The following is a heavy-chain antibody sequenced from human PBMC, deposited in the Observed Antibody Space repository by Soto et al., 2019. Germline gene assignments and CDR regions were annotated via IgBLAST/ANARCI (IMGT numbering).Heavy chain of an antibody. CDR1: GYTFTDYG. CDR3: AKQGNGYNTDY. V-gene: IGHV1-18*01. CDR2: ISTKNGDT. Sequence: ASVKVSCKASGYTFTDYGITWVRQAPGQGLEWMGWISTKNGDTNLAQRFRGRVTLTTDTSTTTAYMDLRSLTPDDTAVYYCAKQGNGYNTDYWGQGTLVTVSS. J-gene: IGHJ4*02. D-gene: IGHD5-12*01.